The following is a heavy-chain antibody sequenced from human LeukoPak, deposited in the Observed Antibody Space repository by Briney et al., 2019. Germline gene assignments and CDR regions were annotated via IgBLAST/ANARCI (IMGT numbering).Heavy chain of an antibody. Sequence: ASVKVSCKASGYTFTGYYMHWVRQAPGQGLEWMGWINPNSGGTNYALKFQGRVTMTRDTSISTAYMELSSLRSEDTAVYYCARSFSTPKVLPGIAVAGNGGRWFDPWGQGTLVTVSS. CDR3: ARSFSTPKVLPGIAVAGNGGRWFDP. CDR2: INPNSGGT. CDR1: GYTFTGYY. J-gene: IGHJ5*02. V-gene: IGHV1-2*02. D-gene: IGHD6-19*01.